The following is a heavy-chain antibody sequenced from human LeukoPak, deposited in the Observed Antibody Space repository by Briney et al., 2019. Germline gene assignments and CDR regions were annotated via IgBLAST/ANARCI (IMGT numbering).Heavy chain of an antibody. D-gene: IGHD6-13*01. Sequence: GGSLRLSCAASGFTFSNYDMHWVRQAPGKGLEWVAVIWYDGINNYYAASVKGRFSISRDNSKNALYLQMNSLSAEDTAVYFCARDYSRNSFDYWGQGTLVTVSS. V-gene: IGHV3-33*01. CDR2: IWYDGINN. CDR1: GFTFSNYD. J-gene: IGHJ4*02. CDR3: ARDYSRNSFDY.